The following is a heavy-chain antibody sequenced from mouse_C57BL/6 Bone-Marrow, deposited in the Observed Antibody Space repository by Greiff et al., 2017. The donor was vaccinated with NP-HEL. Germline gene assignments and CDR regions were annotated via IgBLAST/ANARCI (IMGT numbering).Heavy chain of an antibody. CDR2: IDPSDSYT. CDR3: ARGDYSGY. V-gene: IGHV1-50*01. J-gene: IGHJ2*01. D-gene: IGHD2-12*01. CDR1: GYTFTSYW. Sequence: VQLQQPGAELVKPGASVKLSCKASGYTFTSYWMQWVKQRPGQGLEWIGEIDPSDSYTNYNQKFKGKATLTVDTSSSTAYMQLSSLTSEDSAVYYCARGDYSGYWGQGTTLTVSS.